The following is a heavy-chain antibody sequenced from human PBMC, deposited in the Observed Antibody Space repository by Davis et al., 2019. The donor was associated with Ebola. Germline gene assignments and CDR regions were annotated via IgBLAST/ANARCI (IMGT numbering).Heavy chain of an antibody. V-gene: IGHV4-39*01. CDR3: ARRRGYYYYYGMDV. CDR1: GGSISSGDYY. J-gene: IGHJ6*02. Sequence: MPSETLSLTCTVSGGSISSGDYYWSWIRQPPGKGLEWIGYIYYSGSTYYNPSLKSRVTISVDTSKNQFSLKLSSVTAADTAVYYCARRRGYYYYYGMDVWGQGTTVTVSS. CDR2: IYYSGST.